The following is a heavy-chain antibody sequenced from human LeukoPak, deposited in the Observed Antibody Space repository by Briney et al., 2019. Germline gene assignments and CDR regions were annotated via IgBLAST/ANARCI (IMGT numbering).Heavy chain of an antibody. CDR3: ARDESD. Sequence: ASVKVSCKTSGYTFTRCAIHWVRQAPGQRLEWMGWINTGNGNTKYSEKLQGRVTITRDTSASTAYMELSSLRSEDTAVYYCARDESDWGQGTLVTVSS. J-gene: IGHJ4*02. CDR2: INTGNGNT. V-gene: IGHV1-3*04. CDR1: GYTFTRCA.